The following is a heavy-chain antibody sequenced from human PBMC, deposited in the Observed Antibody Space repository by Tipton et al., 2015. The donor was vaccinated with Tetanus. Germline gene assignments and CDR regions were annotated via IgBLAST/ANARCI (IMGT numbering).Heavy chain of an antibody. CDR2: IYYTGST. V-gene: IGHV4-59*01. CDR1: GGSMNSYY. CDR3: ARLTGHSMDVVDYYYFGMDV. J-gene: IGHJ6*02. Sequence: TLSLTCTVSGGSMNSYYWSWIRQPPGKGLEWIGYIYYTGSTNYNPSLKSGVTISLDTSKNQFSPKLTSVSAADTAVYYCARLTGHSMDVVDYYYFGMDVWGQGTKVTVSS. D-gene: IGHD2-21*01.